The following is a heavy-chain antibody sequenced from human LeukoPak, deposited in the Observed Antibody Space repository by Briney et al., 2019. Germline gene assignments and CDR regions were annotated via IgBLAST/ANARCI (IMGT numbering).Heavy chain of an antibody. CDR3: ARERAGDADY. CDR2: IRHREYGGTA. V-gene: IGHV3-49*03. CDR1: GFNFGVVA. Sequence: PGGSLRLSCATSGFNFGVVAMDWIRQAPGKGLEWVGFIRHREYGGTAEYAASVNGRFAISRDDSKSIVYLQMNDLRTEDTGVYYCARERAGDADYWGLGTLVTVSS. J-gene: IGHJ4*02.